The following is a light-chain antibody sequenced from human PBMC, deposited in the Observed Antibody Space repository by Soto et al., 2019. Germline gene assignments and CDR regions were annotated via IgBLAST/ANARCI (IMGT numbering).Light chain of an antibody. CDR2: GAS. J-gene: IGKJ2*01. CDR1: QSVNSN. V-gene: IGKV3-15*01. Sequence: EIVMTQSPATLSVSPGERATLSCRASQSVNSNIAWYQQKPGQSPRLLIYGASARAAGNAARFSGSGSGTDFNITISSLQYEDFAVAYCQHYDEWPPYTFGQGTKLEIK. CDR3: QHYDEWPPYT.